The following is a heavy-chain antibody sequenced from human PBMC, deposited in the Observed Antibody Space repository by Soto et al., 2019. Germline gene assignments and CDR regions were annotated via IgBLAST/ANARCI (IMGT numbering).Heavy chain of an antibody. CDR2: INAGNGNT. V-gene: IGHV1-3*01. J-gene: IGHJ4*02. CDR1: GYTFTSYA. CDR3: ARSIVVVTAADY. D-gene: IGHD2-21*02. Sequence: GASVKVSCKAFGYTFTSYAIHLVRQAPGQRLEWMGWINAGNGNTKYSQKFQGRVTITRDTSASTAYMELSSLRSEDTAVYYCARSIVVVTAADYWGQGTLVTVSS.